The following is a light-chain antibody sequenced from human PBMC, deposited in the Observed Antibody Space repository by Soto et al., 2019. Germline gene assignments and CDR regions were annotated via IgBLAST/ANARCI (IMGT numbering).Light chain of an antibody. CDR1: QSVTNSF. CDR2: GAS. J-gene: IGKJ1*01. V-gene: IGKV3-20*01. CDR3: QQYVSSPWA. Sequence: EIVLAQSPGTLSLSPGERATLSCRASQSVTNSFLAWYQQKPGQAPRLLIYGASRRATGIPDRFTGSGSGTDFTLTISRLEPEDFAVYYCQQYVSSPWAFGQGTQVDI.